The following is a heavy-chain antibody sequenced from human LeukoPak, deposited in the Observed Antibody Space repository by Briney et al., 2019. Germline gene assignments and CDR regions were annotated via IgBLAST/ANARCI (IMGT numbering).Heavy chain of an antibody. V-gene: IGHV4-34*01. J-gene: IGHJ4*02. CDR2: MNHSGST. CDR3: ARDYYDILTGNTIDY. CDR1: GGSFSGYY. D-gene: IGHD3-9*01. Sequence: PSETLSLTCAVYGGSFSGYYWSWIRQPPGKGLEWIGEMNHSGSTNYNPSLKSRVTISVDTSKNQFSLKLSSVTAADTAVYYCARDYYDILTGNTIDYWGQGTLVTVSS.